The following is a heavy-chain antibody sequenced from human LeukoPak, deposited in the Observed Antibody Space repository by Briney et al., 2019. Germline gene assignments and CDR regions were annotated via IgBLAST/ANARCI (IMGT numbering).Heavy chain of an antibody. Sequence: GSLRLSCATSGFIFSGYYMSWIREAPGKGLEWVSYISGSGNDISYADSVKGRFTIPRDNAKGSLYLQMNSLRAADTAVYYCGTHAGRTGSDDWGQGTLVTVSS. D-gene: IGHD3/OR15-3a*01. V-gene: IGHV3-11*01. J-gene: IGHJ4*02. CDR1: GFIFSGYY. CDR2: ISGSGNDI. CDR3: GTHAGRTGSDD.